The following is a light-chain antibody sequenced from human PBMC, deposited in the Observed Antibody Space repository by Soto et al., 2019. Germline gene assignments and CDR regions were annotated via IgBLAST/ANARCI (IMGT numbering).Light chain of an antibody. CDR2: AAS. Sequence: DIQMTQSPSSLSASVGDRVTITCRTSQTVNNYISWFQQKPGKAPNLLIYAASMLESGVPSRFSGDRYWTDFTLTISSLQPEDFATYFCHQSYSTPLTFGQGTKVEVK. J-gene: IGKJ1*01. CDR1: QTVNNY. V-gene: IGKV1-39*01. CDR3: HQSYSTPLT.